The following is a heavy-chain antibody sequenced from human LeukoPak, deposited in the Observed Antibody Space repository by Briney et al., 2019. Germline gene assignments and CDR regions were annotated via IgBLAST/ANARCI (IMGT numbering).Heavy chain of an antibody. Sequence: SETLSLTCAVYGGSFSGYYWSWIRQPPGKGLEWIGEINHSGSTNYNPSLKSRVTISVDTSKNQFSLKLSSVAAADTAVYYCARKARDYGGNSGPFDIWGQGTMVTVSS. V-gene: IGHV4-34*01. CDR2: INHSGST. CDR1: GGSFSGYY. J-gene: IGHJ3*02. CDR3: ARKARDYGGNSGPFDI. D-gene: IGHD4-23*01.